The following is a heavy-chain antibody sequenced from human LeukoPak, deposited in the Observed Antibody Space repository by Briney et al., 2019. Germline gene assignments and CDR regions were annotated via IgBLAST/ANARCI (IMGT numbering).Heavy chain of an antibody. CDR2: IYNGGNT. CDR1: GFTVSNYY. J-gene: IGHJ4*02. CDR3: ASIKARTFDY. Sequence: GGSLRLSCAASGFTVSNYYMSWVRQAPGKGLEWVSLIYNGGNTYYADSVKGRFTISRDNSKNTLYLQMNSLRAEDTAVYYCASIKARTFDYWGQGTLVTVSS. V-gene: IGHV3-53*01.